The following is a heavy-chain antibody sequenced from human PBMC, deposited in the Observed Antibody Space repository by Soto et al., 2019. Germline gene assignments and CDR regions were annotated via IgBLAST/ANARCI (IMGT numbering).Heavy chain of an antibody. J-gene: IGHJ6*03. CDR1: AGSFTSYY. D-gene: IGHD4-17*01. V-gene: IGHV4-59*12. CDR3: ARSTVGFYYRGV. Sequence: SETLSLTCCVLAGSFTSYYWTWIRQPPGKGLDRIGDVYQSGSTNYNPSLKSRVTRSVDTSKSQCYLKLSSVTAADTAVHYCARSTVGFYYRGVWGKGTRVTVSS. CDR2: VYQSGST.